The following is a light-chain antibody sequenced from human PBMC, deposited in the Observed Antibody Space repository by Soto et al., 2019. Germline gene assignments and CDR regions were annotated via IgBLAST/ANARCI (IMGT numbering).Light chain of an antibody. CDR3: QQYSNSRP. Sequence: DIQMTQSPSTLSASVGDRVTITCRASQGISSWLAWYQQKPGRAPNLLIYQASNLESGVPPRFSGSGSGTEFTLPLRGLQPDDFATYYCQQYSNSRPFGQGTKVEIK. CDR1: QGISSW. J-gene: IGKJ1*01. V-gene: IGKV1-5*03. CDR2: QAS.